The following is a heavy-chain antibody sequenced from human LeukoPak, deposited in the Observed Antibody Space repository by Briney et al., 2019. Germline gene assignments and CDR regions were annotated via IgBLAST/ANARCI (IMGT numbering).Heavy chain of an antibody. CDR2: IYYSGST. V-gene: IGHV4-59*11. Sequence: KPSETLSLTCTVSGGSLSSHYWSWIRQPPGKGLEWIGYIYYSGSTNYNPSLKSRVTISVDTSKNQFSLKLSSVTAADTAVYYCARDYSSSSGYYYYYYMDVWGKGTPDTVSS. CDR3: ARDYSSSSGYYYYYYMDV. J-gene: IGHJ6*03. D-gene: IGHD6-6*01. CDR1: GGSLSSHY.